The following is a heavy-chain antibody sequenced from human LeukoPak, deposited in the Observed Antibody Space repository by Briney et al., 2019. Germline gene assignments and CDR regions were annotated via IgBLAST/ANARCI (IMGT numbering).Heavy chain of an antibody. CDR2: ISAYNGNT. V-gene: IGHV1-18*01. Sequence: DSVKVSCKASGYTFTSYGISWVRQAPGQGLEWMGWISAYNGNTNYAHKLQGRVTMTTDTSTSTAYMELRSLRSDDTAVYYCARSDGIVVVTEFDYWGQGTLVTVSS. CDR3: ARSDGIVVVTEFDY. CDR1: GYTFTSYG. J-gene: IGHJ4*02. D-gene: IGHD3-22*01.